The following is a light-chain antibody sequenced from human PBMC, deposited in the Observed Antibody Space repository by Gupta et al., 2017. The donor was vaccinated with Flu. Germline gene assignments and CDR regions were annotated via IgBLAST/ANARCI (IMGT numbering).Light chain of an antibody. Sequence: DIQLTQSPTFLSASVGDEVTIACRTSQNITNFLNWYQVKPGKAPKLLMYLTSTLQSGVPSRFRGSVSGXDFILTXANLQNEDFASYFCQEMYIRITFGXATKVEI. CDR3: QEMYIRIT. J-gene: IGKJ2*01. V-gene: IGKV1-39*01. CDR2: LTS. CDR1: QNITNF.